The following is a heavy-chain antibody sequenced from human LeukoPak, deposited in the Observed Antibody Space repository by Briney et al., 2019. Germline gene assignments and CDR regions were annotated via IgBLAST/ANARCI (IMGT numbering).Heavy chain of an antibody. CDR2: IYTGGTT. V-gene: IGHV3-53*01. CDR1: GFTFSSNY. J-gene: IGHJ4*02. Sequence: GGSLRLSCAASGFTFSSNYMSWVRQAPGKGLEWVSVIYTGGTTYYADSVKGRFTISRDNSKNTLYLQMNSLRVEDTAVYYCAKDLGSWFGELQYYFDYWGQGTLVTVSS. D-gene: IGHD3-10*01. CDR3: AKDLGSWFGELQYYFDY.